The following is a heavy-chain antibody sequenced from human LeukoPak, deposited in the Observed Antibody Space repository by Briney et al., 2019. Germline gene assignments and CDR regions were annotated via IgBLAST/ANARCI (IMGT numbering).Heavy chain of an antibody. D-gene: IGHD3-22*01. V-gene: IGHV4-39*01. CDR1: GGSISSSSYY. Sequence: SETLSLTCTVSGGSISSSSYYWGWIRQPPGNGLEWIGSIYYSGSTYYNPSLKSRVTISVDTSKNQFSLKLSSVTAADTAVYYCARQSPLDYYDSSGYLSDWFDPWGQGTLVTVSS. CDR3: ARQSPLDYYDSSGYLSDWFDP. CDR2: IYYSGST. J-gene: IGHJ5*02.